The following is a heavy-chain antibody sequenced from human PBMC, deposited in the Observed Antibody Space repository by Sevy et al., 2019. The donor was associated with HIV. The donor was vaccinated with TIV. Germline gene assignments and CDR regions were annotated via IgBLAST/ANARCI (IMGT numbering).Heavy chain of an antibody. CDR2: ISYDGSNK. J-gene: IGHJ4*02. Sequence: GGSLRLSCAASGFTFSSYGMHWVRQAPGKGLEWVAVISYDGSNKYYADSVKGRFTISRDNSKNTLYLQMNSLRAEDTAVYYCAKDEKGYSYGPAYLGQGTLVTVSS. CDR1: GFTFSSYG. D-gene: IGHD5-18*01. CDR3: AKDEKGYSYGPAY. V-gene: IGHV3-30*18.